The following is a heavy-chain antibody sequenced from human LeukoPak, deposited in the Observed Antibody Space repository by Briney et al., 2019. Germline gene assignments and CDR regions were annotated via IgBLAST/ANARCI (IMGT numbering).Heavy chain of an antibody. CDR1: GFTFSDYY. CDR2: VSSSGSTI. CDR3: AKDQEVGAHFDY. Sequence: PGGSLRLSCAASGFTFSDYYMSWIRQAPGKGLEWVSYVSSSGSTIYYADSVKGRFTISRDNAKNSLYLQMNSLRAEDTAVYYCAKDQEVGAHFDYWGQGTLVTVSS. V-gene: IGHV3-11*01. J-gene: IGHJ4*02. D-gene: IGHD1-26*01.